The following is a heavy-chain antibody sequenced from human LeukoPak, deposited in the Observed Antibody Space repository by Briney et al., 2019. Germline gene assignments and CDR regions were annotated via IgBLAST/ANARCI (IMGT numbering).Heavy chain of an antibody. CDR2: IYYSGST. V-gene: IGHV4-31*03. D-gene: IGHD3-10*01. J-gene: IGHJ4*02. CDR1: GGSISSGGYY. CDR3: ARVAPTFGEGYYFDY. Sequence: SETLSLTCTVSGGSISSGGYYWSWIRQHPGKGLEWIGYIYYSGSTYYNPSLKSRVTISVDTSKNQFSLKLSSVTAADTAVYYCARVAPTFGEGYYFDYWGQGTLVTVSS.